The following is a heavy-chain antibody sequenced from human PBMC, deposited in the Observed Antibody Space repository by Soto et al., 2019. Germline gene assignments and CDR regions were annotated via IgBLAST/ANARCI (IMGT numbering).Heavy chain of an antibody. V-gene: IGHV4-59*01. J-gene: IGHJ4*02. Sequence: PSETLSLTCTISGGSISVYYWSWVRQPPGHELEWIGYIYASGSPYYNPSLRSRVTISADTSKNQISLKLTSPTAADTAVYYCARGVGSSPPRYWGQGNLVTVSS. CDR2: IYASGSP. D-gene: IGHD1-26*01. CDR1: GGSISVYY. CDR3: ARGVGSSPPRY.